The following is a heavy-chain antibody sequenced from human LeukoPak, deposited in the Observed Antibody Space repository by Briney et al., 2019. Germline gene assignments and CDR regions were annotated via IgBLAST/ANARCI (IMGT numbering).Heavy chain of an antibody. Sequence: SETLSLTCAVYGESFSGYYWSWIRQPPGKGLEWIGEINHSGSTNYNLSLKSRVTISVDTSKNQFSLKLSSVTAADTAVYYCARARQWLVKGAYWYFDLWGRGTLVTVSS. CDR3: ARARQWLVKGAYWYFDL. J-gene: IGHJ2*01. V-gene: IGHV4-34*01. CDR1: GESFSGYY. D-gene: IGHD6-19*01. CDR2: INHSGST.